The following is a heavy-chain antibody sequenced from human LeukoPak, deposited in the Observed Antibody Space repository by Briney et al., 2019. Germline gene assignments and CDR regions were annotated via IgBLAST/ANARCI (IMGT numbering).Heavy chain of an antibody. J-gene: IGHJ3*02. V-gene: IGHV4-4*02. Sequence: SGTLSLTCAVSGGSISSSNWWSWVRQPPGKGLEWIGEIYHSGSTNYNPSLKSRVTISVDKSKNQFSLKLSSVTAADTAVYYCASAKVRGVIITGAFDIGGQGTMVTVSS. CDR2: IYHSGST. CDR1: GGSISSSNW. CDR3: ASAKVRGVIITGAFDI. D-gene: IGHD3-10*01.